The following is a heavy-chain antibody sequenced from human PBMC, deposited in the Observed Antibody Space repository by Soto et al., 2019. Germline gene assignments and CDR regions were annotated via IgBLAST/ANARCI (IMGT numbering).Heavy chain of an antibody. CDR3: ARDFTMGATYSGPSFYSMDV. CDR2: IWFDGTNY. J-gene: IGHJ6*02. D-gene: IGHD1-26*01. V-gene: IGHV3-33*01. CDR1: GFTFSSYG. Sequence: QVQLVESGGGVVQPGGSLRLSCAASGFTFSSYGMHWVRQAPGEGLEWVALIWFDGTNYRQADSVRGRFSISRDNSKNTLYLQTDSLRAGDTGVYYCARDFTMGATYSGPSFYSMDVWGQGTTVTVSS.